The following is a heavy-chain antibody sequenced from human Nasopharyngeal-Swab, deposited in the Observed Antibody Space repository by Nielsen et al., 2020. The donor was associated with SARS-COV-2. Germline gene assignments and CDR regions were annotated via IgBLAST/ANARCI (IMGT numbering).Heavy chain of an antibody. J-gene: IGHJ3*02. CDR3: ARDIITGTIVGAFDI. D-gene: IGHD1-7*01. V-gene: IGHV3-48*01. Sequence: GRQAPGKGLEWVSYIRSSSSTIYYADSVKGRFTISRDNAKNSLYLQMNRLRAEDTAVYYCARDIITGTIVGAFDIWGQGTMVTVSS. CDR2: IRSSSSTI.